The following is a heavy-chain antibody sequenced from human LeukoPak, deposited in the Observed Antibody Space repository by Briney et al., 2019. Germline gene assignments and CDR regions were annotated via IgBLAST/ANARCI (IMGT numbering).Heavy chain of an antibody. D-gene: IGHD6-13*01. CDR2: INHTGST. CDR3: ARGYSSSWYSVGYYFDY. Sequence: PSETLSLTCAVYGGSFSGYYWSWIRQPPGKGLEWIGEINHTGSTNYNPSLKSRVTISVDTSKNQFSLKLNSVTAADTAVYYCARGYSSSWYSVGYYFDYWGQGTLVTVSS. CDR1: GGSFSGYY. V-gene: IGHV4-34*01. J-gene: IGHJ4*02.